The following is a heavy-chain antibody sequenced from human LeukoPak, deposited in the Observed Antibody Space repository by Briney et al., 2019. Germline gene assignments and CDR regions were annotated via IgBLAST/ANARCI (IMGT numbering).Heavy chain of an antibody. CDR1: GGSISSSSYY. J-gene: IGHJ4*02. Sequence: SETLSLTCTVSGGSISSSSYYWGWIRQPPGTGLEWIGSIYYSGSTYYNPSLKSRVTISVDTSKNQFSLKLSSVTAADTAVYYCARLRYDFWSGTHGDYWGQGTLVTVSS. CDR3: ARLRYDFWSGTHGDY. CDR2: IYYSGST. V-gene: IGHV4-39*01. D-gene: IGHD3-3*01.